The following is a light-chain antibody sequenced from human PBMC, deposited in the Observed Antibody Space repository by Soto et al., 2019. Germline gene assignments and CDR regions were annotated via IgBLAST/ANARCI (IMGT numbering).Light chain of an antibody. CDR3: QQHNSFSIT. CDR2: KAS. CDR1: QSISSW. Sequence: DIQMTQSPSTLSASVGDRVTITCRARQSISSWLACYQQKPGKAPKLLIYKASSLESGVPSRFSGSGSGTEFTLTINSLQADDFATYYCQQHNSFSITFGQGTRLEI. V-gene: IGKV1-5*03. J-gene: IGKJ5*01.